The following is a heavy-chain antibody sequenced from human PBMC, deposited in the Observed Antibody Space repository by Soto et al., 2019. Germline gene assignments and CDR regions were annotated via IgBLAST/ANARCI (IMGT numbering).Heavy chain of an antibody. Sequence: SETLSLTCAVYSGSFSGYYWSWIRQPPGKGLEWIGEINHSGSTNYNPSLKSRVTISVDTSKNQFSLKLSSVTAADTAVYYCARVGRDIVVVPAAMPSWFDPWGQGTLVTVSS. CDR1: SGSFSGYY. CDR3: ARVGRDIVVVPAAMPSWFDP. J-gene: IGHJ5*02. CDR2: INHSGST. V-gene: IGHV4-34*01. D-gene: IGHD2-2*01.